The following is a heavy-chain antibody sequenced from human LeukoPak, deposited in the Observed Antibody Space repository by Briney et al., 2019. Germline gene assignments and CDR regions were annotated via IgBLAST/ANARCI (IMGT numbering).Heavy chain of an antibody. J-gene: IGHJ4*02. V-gene: IGHV3-21*01. CDR2: ISSSSSYI. CDR3: ARVRGSYSLDY. CDR1: GFTFSSYS. Sequence: GGSLRLSCAASGFTFSSYSMNWVRQAPGKGLEWVSSISSSSSYIYYADSVKGRFTISRDNAKNSLYLQMNSLRGEDTAVYFCARVRGSYSLDYWGQGTLVTVSS. D-gene: IGHD1-26*01.